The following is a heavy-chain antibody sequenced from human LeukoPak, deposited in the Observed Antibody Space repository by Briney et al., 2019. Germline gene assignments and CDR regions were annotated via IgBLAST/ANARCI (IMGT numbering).Heavy chain of an antibody. Sequence: PGGSLRLSCAASGFTFRSCELSWVRQAPGKGPEWVSSISGSGARTYYADSVKGRFTISRDNSKNTLYLQMNNLRADDTAIYYCTNGLCCGDYGGYWGPGTLVTVSS. CDR2: ISGSGART. V-gene: IGHV3-23*01. CDR1: GFTFRSCE. D-gene: IGHD4-23*01. CDR3: TNGLCCGDYGGY. J-gene: IGHJ4*02.